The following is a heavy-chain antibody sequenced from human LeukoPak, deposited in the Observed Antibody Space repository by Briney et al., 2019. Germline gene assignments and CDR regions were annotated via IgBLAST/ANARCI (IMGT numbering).Heavy chain of an antibody. V-gene: IGHV3-33*08. CDR3: SRGPNWFDP. Sequence: GGSLRLSCAASGFTFSTYGMHWVRQAPGKGLEWVAVIWYDGSNKYYADSVKGRFTISRDNSKNTLYLQMNSLRAEDTAVYYCSRGPNWFDPWGQGTLVTVSS. CDR2: IWYDGSNK. CDR1: GFTFSTYG. J-gene: IGHJ5*02.